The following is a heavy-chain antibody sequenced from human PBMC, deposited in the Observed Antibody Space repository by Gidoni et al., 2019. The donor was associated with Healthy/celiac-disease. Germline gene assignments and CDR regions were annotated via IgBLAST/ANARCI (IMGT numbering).Heavy chain of an antibody. Sequence: EVQLVESGGGLVQPGRSLRLSCAAPGFTFDAYAMHWVRQAPGNGLEWVSCISVNSGSIGYADSGKGRFNISRDNDKNSLYLQMNSLRAEDTALYYCAKDNQLLAYYYYGMDVWGQGTTVTVSS. V-gene: IGHV3-9*01. CDR2: ISVNSGSI. CDR3: AKDNQLLAYYYYGMDV. J-gene: IGHJ6*02. D-gene: IGHD2-2*01. CDR1: GFTFDAYA.